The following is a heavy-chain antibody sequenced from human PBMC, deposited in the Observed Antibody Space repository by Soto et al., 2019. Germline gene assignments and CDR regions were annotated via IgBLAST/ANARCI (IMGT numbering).Heavy chain of an antibody. J-gene: IGHJ6*03. CDR3: ARIVSRPGWDGDYEKTYYYYYMDV. CDR1: GYTFTSYG. CDR2: ISAYNGNT. V-gene: IGHV1-18*01. D-gene: IGHD4-17*01. Sequence: ASVKVSCKASGYTFTSYGISWVRQAPGQGLEWMGWISAYNGNTNYAQKLQGRVTMTTEKSTSTAYMELRSLRSDDTAVYYCARIVSRPGWDGDYEKTYYYYYMDVWGKGTTVTVSS.